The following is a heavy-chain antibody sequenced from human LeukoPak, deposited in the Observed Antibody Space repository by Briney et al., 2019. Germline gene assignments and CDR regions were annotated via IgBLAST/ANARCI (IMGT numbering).Heavy chain of an antibody. J-gene: IGHJ5*02. Sequence: ASVKVSCTASGYTFTNYAMHWVRQAPGQRLEWMGWSNPGSGYTKYSEDFQGRVIITRDTTANTAYMELSSLRSEDTAVYYCARALRARSLFRVANWFDPWGQGTLVTVSS. CDR2: SNPGSGYT. CDR1: GYTFTNYA. V-gene: IGHV1-3*02. D-gene: IGHD2-15*01. CDR3: ARALRARSLFRVANWFDP.